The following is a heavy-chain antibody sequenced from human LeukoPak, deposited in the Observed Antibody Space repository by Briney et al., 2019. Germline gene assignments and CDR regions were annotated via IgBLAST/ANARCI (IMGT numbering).Heavy chain of an antibody. J-gene: IGHJ6*02. D-gene: IGHD3-22*01. CDR1: GYSFTSYW. CDR3: ATYYDSSGYPSGVGGMDV. V-gene: IGHV5-51*01. Sequence: GESLKISCKGSGYSFTSYWIGWVRQMPGKGLEWMGIIYPGDSDTRYSPSFQGHVTISADKSISTAYLQWSSLKASDTAMYYCATYYDSSGYPSGVGGMDVWGQGTTVTVSS. CDR2: IYPGDSDT.